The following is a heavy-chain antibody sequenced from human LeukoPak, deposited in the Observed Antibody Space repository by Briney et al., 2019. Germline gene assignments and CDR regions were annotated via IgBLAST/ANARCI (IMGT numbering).Heavy chain of an antibody. CDR1: GFTFSDYG. CDR3: AKDFSSSSLGSWYFDL. V-gene: IGHV3-30*02. Sequence: GGSLRLSCAASGFTFSDYGMHWVRQAPGKGLEWVAFIRYDASNKYYGDSVKGRFTVSRDNVKNTLYLQMNSLRTKDTAVYYCAKDFSSSSLGSWYFDLWGRGALVTVYS. J-gene: IGHJ2*01. D-gene: IGHD6-13*01. CDR2: IRYDASNK.